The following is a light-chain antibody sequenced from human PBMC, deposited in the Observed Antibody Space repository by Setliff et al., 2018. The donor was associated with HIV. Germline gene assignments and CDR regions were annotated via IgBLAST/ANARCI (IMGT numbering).Light chain of an antibody. V-gene: IGLV2-23*02. J-gene: IGLJ1*01. CDR2: EVS. CDR3: CSYAGTDTFVV. Sequence: QSALAQPASVSGSPGQSITISCTGTSSDVGSYNFVSWYQQHPGKAPKLILYEVSKWPSGVSNHFSGSKSGNTASLTISGLQTEDEAEYYCCSYAGTDTFVVFGTGTKVTVL. CDR1: SSDVGSYNF.